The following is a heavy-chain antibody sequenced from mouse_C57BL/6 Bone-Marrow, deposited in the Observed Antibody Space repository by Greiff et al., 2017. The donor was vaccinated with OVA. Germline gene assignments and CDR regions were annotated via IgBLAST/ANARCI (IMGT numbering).Heavy chain of an antibody. D-gene: IGHD2-3*01. CDR2: IYPGGGYT. CDR3: ARYYDGYYGYFDV. V-gene: IGHV1-63*01. J-gene: IGHJ1*03. CDR1: GYTFTNYW. Sequence: VKLQESGAELVRPGTSVKMSCKASGYTFTNYWIGWAKQRPGHGLEWIGDIYPGGGYTNYNEKFKGKATLTADKSSSTAYMQFSSLTSEDSAIYYCARYYDGYYGYFDVWGTGTTVTVAS.